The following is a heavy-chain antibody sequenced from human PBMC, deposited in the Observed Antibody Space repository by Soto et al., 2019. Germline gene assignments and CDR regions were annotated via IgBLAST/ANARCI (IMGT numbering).Heavy chain of an antibody. CDR3: ARVNLYVDVLEIPPRVYGY. Sequence: TSETLSLTCTVSGGSVSSGNYYWSCIRQPSARVSEWIGYVYYSGDTNYNPSLESRVTISVDTSKNQFSLKLSSVTAADPNLYYCARVNLYVDVLEIPPRVYGYWGQGTLDTV. V-gene: IGHV4-61*01. D-gene: IGHD2-8*02. CDR2: VYYSGDT. CDR1: GGSVSSGNYY. J-gene: IGHJ4*02.